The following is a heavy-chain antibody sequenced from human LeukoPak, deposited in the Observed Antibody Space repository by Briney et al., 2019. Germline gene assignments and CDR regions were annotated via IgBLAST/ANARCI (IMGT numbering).Heavy chain of an antibody. V-gene: IGHV1-69*04. J-gene: IGHJ4*02. CDR2: IIPIFDIA. CDR1: GGTFSSYA. CDR3: ARDRPRCYCYDSSGMGYFDY. D-gene: IGHD3-22*01. Sequence: SVKLSCKASGGTFSSYAISWVRQAPGQGLEWMGRIIPIFDIANYAQKFQGRVTITADKSTSTAYMELSSLRSEDTAVYSCARDRPRCYCYDSSGMGYFDYWGQGTLVTVSS.